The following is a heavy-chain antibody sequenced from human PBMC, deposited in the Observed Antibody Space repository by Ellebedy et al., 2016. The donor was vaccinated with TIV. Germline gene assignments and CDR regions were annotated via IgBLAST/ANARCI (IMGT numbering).Heavy chain of an antibody. CDR3: ARDGGLDLVQRRYYHQFPFDV. CDR2: ISSGSSNI. J-gene: IGHJ6*02. V-gene: IGHV3-21*01. D-gene: IGHD3-22*01. Sequence: GESLKISCAASGISLSSQGYSITWVRQASGKGLEWVSCISSGSSNIYYANSVKGRFTVSRDNARNSVYLQMNSLRAEDTAVYYCARDGGLDLVQRRYYHQFPFDVWGQGTTVTVSS. CDR1: GISLSSQGYS.